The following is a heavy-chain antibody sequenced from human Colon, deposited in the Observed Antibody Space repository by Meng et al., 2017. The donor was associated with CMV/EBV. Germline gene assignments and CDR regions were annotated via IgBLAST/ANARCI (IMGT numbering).Heavy chain of an antibody. D-gene: IGHD2-21*01. CDR3: VSLGPTIRY. J-gene: IGHJ4*02. Sequence: GGSLRLSCVGSGFVFQKYIMNWVRQAPGKGPEWISYINGPSTTIQYADSVRGRFTTSRDNAKQSMFLQMDNLRVEDTAVYYCVSLGPTIRYWGRGTLVTVSS. V-gene: IGHV3-48*04. CDR2: INGPSTTI. CDR1: GFVFQKYI.